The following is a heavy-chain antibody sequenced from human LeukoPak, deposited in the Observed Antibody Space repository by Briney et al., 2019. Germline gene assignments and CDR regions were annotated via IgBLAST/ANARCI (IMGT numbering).Heavy chain of an antibody. CDR1: GGSISSGGYY. CDR3: ARDGSGWYGFDY. J-gene: IGHJ4*02. CDR2: IYYSGST. D-gene: IGHD6-19*01. V-gene: IGHV4-31*03. Sequence: SETLSLTCTVSGGSISSGGYYWSWIRQHPGKGLEWIGYIYYSGSTYYNPSLKSRVTISVDTSKNQFSLKLSSVTAADTAVYYCARDGSGWYGFDYWGQGTLVTVSS.